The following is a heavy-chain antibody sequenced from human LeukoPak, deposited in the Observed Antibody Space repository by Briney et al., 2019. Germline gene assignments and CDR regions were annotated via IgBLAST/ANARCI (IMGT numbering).Heavy chain of an antibody. Sequence: GRSLRLSCAASGFTFDDYAMHWVRQAPGKGLEWVSGISWNSGSIGYADSVKGRFTISRDNAKNSLYLQMNSLRAEDMALYYCAKDRQAVAGTRRAFDIWGQGTMVTVSS. CDR1: GFTFDDYA. D-gene: IGHD6-19*01. J-gene: IGHJ3*02. V-gene: IGHV3-9*03. CDR2: ISWNSGSI. CDR3: AKDRQAVAGTRRAFDI.